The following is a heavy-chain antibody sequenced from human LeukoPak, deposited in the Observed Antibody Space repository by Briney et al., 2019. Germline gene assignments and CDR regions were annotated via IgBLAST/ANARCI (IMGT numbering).Heavy chain of an antibody. CDR1: GFTFSSYA. J-gene: IGHJ4*02. CDR2: MSGSGANT. CDR3: AKRGDGESGPVNY. V-gene: IGHV3-23*01. Sequence: GGSLRLSCAASGFTFSSYAISWVRQAPGKGLEWVSAMSGSGANTHYADSVKGRFTISRDNSKNTLYLQMNSLRAEDTAVYYCAKRGDGESGPVNYWGQGALVTVSS. D-gene: IGHD5-12*01.